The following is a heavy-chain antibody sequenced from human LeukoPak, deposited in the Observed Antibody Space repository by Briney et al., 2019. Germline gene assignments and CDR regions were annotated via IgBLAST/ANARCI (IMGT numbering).Heavy chain of an antibody. Sequence: PGGSLRLSCAASGITFSDTWMSWVRQAPGKGLEWVSRIKSIVNGATKDYAAPVKGRFTVSRDDSKNTVFLQMNRLEAEDTAVYYCTTHYCLGSHYNIFDHWGQGTLVTVSS. CDR1: GITFSDTW. J-gene: IGHJ4*02. CDR2: IKSIVNGATK. D-gene: IGHD3-10*01. V-gene: IGHV3-15*01. CDR3: TTHYCLGSHYNIFDH.